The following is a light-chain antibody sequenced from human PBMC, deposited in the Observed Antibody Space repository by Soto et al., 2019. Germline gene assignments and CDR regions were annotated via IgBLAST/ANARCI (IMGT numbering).Light chain of an antibody. J-gene: IGKJ2*01. V-gene: IGKV3-20*01. Sequence: EIMLTQSPGTLSLSPGERATLSCRASQSVNSVFLAWYQQKPGQAPRLLIYGASTRATGIPDRFSGSGSGTDFTLTISRLEPEDFAAYYCQQYGSSTYTFGQGTKLEI. CDR2: GAS. CDR3: QQYGSSTYT. CDR1: QSVNSVF.